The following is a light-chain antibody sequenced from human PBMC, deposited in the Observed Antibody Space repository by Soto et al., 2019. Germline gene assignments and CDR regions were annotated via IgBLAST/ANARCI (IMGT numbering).Light chain of an antibody. CDR2: HAS. CDR3: QQYSSSPT. J-gene: IGKJ1*01. V-gene: IGKV1-5*01. Sequence: DIQMTQSPSTLSASLGYTFTLACRASQVISNSLSWYQHKPLKAPKLLIFHASSLESGVPSRFSGSGSGTEFTLTISILQSDDFASYYRQQYSSSPTFGQGTKGDIK. CDR1: QVISNS.